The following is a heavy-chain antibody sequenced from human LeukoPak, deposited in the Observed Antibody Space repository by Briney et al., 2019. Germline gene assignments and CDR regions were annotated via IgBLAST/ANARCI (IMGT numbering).Heavy chain of an antibody. D-gene: IGHD2-2*01. J-gene: IGHJ4*02. V-gene: IGHV3-30-3*01. CDR3: ARGGGPSDIVVVPAAIVDY. CDR2: ISYDGSNK. CDR1: GFTFSSYA. Sequence: GGSLRLSCAASGFTFSSYAMHWVRQAPGKGLEWVAVISYDGSNKYYADSVKGRFTISRDNSKNTLYLQMNSLRAEDTAVYYCARGGGPSDIVVVPAAIVDYWGQGTLDTVSS.